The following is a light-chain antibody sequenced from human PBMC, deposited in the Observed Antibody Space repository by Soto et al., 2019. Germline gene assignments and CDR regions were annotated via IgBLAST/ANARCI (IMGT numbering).Light chain of an antibody. V-gene: IGLV2-8*01. CDR1: SGNNC. Sequence: QSALTQPPSASGSPGQSVTIACTGTSGNNCVSWYEQHPGKAPKLIIYEVTKRPSGVPARFSGSKSGNTASLTVSGLQAEDEADYYCSSYVDSNNLLFGTGTKVTVL. CDR2: EVT. J-gene: IGLJ1*01. CDR3: SSYVDSNNLL.